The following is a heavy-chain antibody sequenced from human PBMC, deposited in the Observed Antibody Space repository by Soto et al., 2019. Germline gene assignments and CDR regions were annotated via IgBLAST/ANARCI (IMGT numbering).Heavy chain of an antibody. CDR2: ISGSGGST. V-gene: IGHV3-23*01. Sequence: GGSLRLSCAASGFTFSSYAMSWVRQAPGKGLEWVSAISGSGGSTYYADSVKGRFTISRDNSKNTLYLQMNSLRDEDTAVYYCAKDPYIAVAGYYFDYWGQGTLVTVSS. D-gene: IGHD6-19*01. J-gene: IGHJ4*02. CDR1: GFTFSSYA. CDR3: AKDPYIAVAGYYFDY.